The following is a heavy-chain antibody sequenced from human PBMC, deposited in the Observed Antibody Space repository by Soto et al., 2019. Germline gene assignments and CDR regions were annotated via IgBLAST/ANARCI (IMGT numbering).Heavy chain of an antibody. CDR3: ARLQAAAGDHDLTVDY. D-gene: IGHD6-13*01. CDR1: GYSFTSYW. J-gene: IGHJ4*02. CDR2: IDPSDSDT. Sequence: EVQLVQSGAEVKKPGASLRISCKGSGYSFTSYWISWVRQMPGKGLEWMGRIDPSDSDTNYSPSFQGHVTISADKSISPAYLQWSSLKASDTAMYYCARLQAAAGDHDLTVDYWGQGTLVTVSS. V-gene: IGHV5-10-1*01.